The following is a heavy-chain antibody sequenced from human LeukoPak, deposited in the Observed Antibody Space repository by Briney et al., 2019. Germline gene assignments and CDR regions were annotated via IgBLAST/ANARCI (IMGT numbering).Heavy chain of an antibody. CDR2: ISSSSSYI. J-gene: IGHJ5*02. CDR1: GFTFSSYS. D-gene: IGHD3-22*01. CDR3: ARDGYDSTPDPFDP. V-gene: IGHV3-21*01. Sequence: PGGSLRLSCAASGFTFSSYSMNWVRQAPGKGLEWVSSISSSSSYIYYADSVKGRFTISRDNAKNSLYLQMNSLRAEDTAVYYCARDGYDSTPDPFDPWGQGTLVTVSS.